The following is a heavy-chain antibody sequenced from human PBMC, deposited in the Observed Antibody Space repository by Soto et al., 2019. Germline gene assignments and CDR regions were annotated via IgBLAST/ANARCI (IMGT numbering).Heavy chain of an antibody. V-gene: IGHV2-70*01. CDR3: ARDPYDWNLRGGLFDY. CDR1: EFSRSTSGMC. Sequence: SGPTLVNPTQTLTLTCTFSEFSRSTSGMCVSWIRQPPGKALEWLALIDWDDDKYYSTSLKTRLTISKDTSKNQVVLTMNNMDPLDTATYSCARDPYDWNLRGGLFDYWGQGTLVTVSS. CDR2: IDWDDDK. D-gene: IGHD1-20*01. J-gene: IGHJ4*02.